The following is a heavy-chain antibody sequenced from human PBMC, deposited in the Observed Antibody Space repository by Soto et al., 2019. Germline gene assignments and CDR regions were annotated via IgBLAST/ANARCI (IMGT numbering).Heavy chain of an antibody. CDR1: GFTFSSYS. Sequence: PGGSLRLSCAASGFTFSSYSMNWVRQAPGTGQEWVPSISSSSYIYYADSVKGRFTISRDNAKNSLYLQMNSLRAEDTAVYYCARAPRVYDFWSGYYTRTNYYYGMDVWGQGTTVTVS. V-gene: IGHV3-21*01. CDR3: ARAPRVYDFWSGYYTRTNYYYGMDV. CDR2: ISSSSYI. J-gene: IGHJ6*02. D-gene: IGHD3-3*01.